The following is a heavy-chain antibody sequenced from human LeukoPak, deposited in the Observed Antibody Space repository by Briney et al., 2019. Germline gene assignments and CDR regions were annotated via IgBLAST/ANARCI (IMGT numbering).Heavy chain of an antibody. D-gene: IGHD3-10*01. CDR1: EFTFSSYW. V-gene: IGHV3-74*01. J-gene: IGHJ4*02. CDR2: INPDGTTT. CDR3: ATGSLLWFGELPH. Sequence: GGSLRLSCAASEFTFSSYWMHWVRQAPGKGLVWVSHINPDGTTTNYADSVKGRFTISRDNAKNTLYLQMNSLRAEDTAVYYCATGSLLWFGELPHWGQGTLVTVSS.